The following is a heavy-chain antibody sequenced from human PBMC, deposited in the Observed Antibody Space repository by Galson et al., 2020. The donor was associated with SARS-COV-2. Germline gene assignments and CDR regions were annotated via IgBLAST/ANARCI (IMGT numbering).Heavy chain of an antibody. D-gene: IGHD6-13*01. V-gene: IGHV1-69*04. CDR3: ARDPQQLAPS. J-gene: IGHJ4*02. Sequence: KISCKASGGTFSSYAISWVRQAPGQGLEWMGRIIPILGIANYAQKFQGRVTITADKSTSTAYMELSSLRSEDTAVYYCARDPQQLAPSWGQGTLVTVSS. CDR2: IIPILGIA. CDR1: GGTFSSYA.